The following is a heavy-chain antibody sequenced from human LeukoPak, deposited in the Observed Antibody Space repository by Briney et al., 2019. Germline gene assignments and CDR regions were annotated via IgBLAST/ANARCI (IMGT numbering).Heavy chain of an antibody. J-gene: IGHJ4*02. Sequence: ASVKVSCKASGYTFTGYYMHWVRQAPGQGLEWMGWINSNSGGTNYAQKFQGRVTMTRDTSISTAYMELSRLRSDDTAVYYCARDKQKVDTAMVKDYWGQGTLVTVSS. CDR2: INSNSGGT. CDR1: GYTFTGYY. V-gene: IGHV1-2*02. D-gene: IGHD5-18*01. CDR3: ARDKQKVDTAMVKDY.